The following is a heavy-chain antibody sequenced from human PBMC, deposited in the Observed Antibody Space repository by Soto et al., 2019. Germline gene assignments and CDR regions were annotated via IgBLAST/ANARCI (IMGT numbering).Heavy chain of an antibody. J-gene: IGHJ3*02. Sequence: SDTLSLTCAVYGESFRDYYWSWIRQPPGKGLEWIGEINHSGSANYKLSLKSPVTISVDTSRKQFSLKLSSVTAADTAVYYCARVSMGSFDIWGQGTMVT. CDR1: GESFRDYY. D-gene: IGHD2-8*01. CDR3: ARVSMGSFDI. V-gene: IGHV4-34*01. CDR2: INHSGSA.